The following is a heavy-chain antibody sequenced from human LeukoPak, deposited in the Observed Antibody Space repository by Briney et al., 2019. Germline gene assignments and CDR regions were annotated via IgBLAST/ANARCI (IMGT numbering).Heavy chain of an antibody. Sequence: GGPLRLSCAASGFTFSSYAMSWVRQAPGKGLEWVSAISGSGGSTYYADSVKGRFTISRDNSKNTLYLQMNSLRAEDTAVYYCAKPIVVVPAADRNMDVWGKGTTVTVSS. V-gene: IGHV3-23*01. J-gene: IGHJ6*03. D-gene: IGHD2-2*01. CDR2: ISGSGGST. CDR3: AKPIVVVPAADRNMDV. CDR1: GFTFSSYA.